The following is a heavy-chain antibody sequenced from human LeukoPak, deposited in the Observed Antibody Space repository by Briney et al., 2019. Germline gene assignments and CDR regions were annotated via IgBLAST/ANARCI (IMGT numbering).Heavy chain of an antibody. Sequence: GESLKISCKGSGDSFTSYWIGWVRQMPGKGLEWMGIIYPGDSDTRYSPSFQGQVTISADKSISTAYLQWSSLKASDTAMYYCARPYYHFWSGYLYYFDYWGQGTLVTVSS. CDR1: GDSFTSYW. CDR3: ARPYYHFWSGYLYYFDY. J-gene: IGHJ4*02. V-gene: IGHV5-51*01. D-gene: IGHD3-3*01. CDR2: IYPGDSDT.